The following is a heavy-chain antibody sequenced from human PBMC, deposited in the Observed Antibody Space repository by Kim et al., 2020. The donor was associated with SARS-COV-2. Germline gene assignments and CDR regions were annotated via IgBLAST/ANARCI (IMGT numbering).Heavy chain of an antibody. CDR2: IKAKNNGETT. V-gene: IGHV3-15*01. CDR3: TFMVHIGGLLIGDN. CDR1: GFSFTTAW. D-gene: IGHD3-10*01. Sequence: GGSLRLSCAASGFSFTTAWMSWVRQAPGKGLEWVGRIKAKNNGETTDYAAPVEGRFTISRDDSKNRLYLQMSSLKTEDTAVYYCTFMVHIGGLLIGDNGGQGTWVTVSS. J-gene: IGHJ4*02.